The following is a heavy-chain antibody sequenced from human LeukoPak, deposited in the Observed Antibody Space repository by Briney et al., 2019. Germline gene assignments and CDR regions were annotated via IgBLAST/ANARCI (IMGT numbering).Heavy chain of an antibody. Sequence: PGGSLRLSCAASGFTFSSYSMNWVRQAPGKGLEWVSSISSSSSYIYYADSVKGRFTISRDNAKNSLYLQMYSLRAEDTAVYYCARDCPLGTSCYNDAFDIWGQGTMVTVSS. V-gene: IGHV3-21*01. CDR2: ISSSSSYI. CDR1: GFTFSSYS. D-gene: IGHD2-2*02. CDR3: ARDCPLGTSCYNDAFDI. J-gene: IGHJ3*02.